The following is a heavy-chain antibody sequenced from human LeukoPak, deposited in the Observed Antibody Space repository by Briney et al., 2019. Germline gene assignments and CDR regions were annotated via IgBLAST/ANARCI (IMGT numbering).Heavy chain of an antibody. Sequence: ASVKVSCKVSGYTLTELFMHWVRQAPGKGLEWMGGFDPEDGETIYAQKFQGRVTMTEDTSTDTAYMELSSLRSEDTAVYYCATDHYGSGSYQFDYWGQGTLVTVSS. CDR1: GYTLTELF. V-gene: IGHV1-24*01. CDR2: FDPEDGET. D-gene: IGHD3-10*01. CDR3: ATDHYGSGSYQFDY. J-gene: IGHJ4*02.